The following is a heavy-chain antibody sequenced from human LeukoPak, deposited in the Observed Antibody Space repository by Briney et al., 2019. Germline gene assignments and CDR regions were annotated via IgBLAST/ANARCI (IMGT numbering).Heavy chain of an antibody. J-gene: IGHJ4*02. V-gene: IGHV1-18*01. CDR1: GYTFTSYG. D-gene: IGHD3-22*01. CDR2: ISAYNGNT. CDR3: ARVPEYDSSHKPEYYFDY. Sequence: ASVKVSCKASGYTFTSYGIGWVRQAPGQGLEWMGWISAYNGNTNYAQKLQGRVTMTTDTSTSTAYMELRSLRSDDTAVYYCARVPEYDSSHKPEYYFDYWGQGTLVTVSS.